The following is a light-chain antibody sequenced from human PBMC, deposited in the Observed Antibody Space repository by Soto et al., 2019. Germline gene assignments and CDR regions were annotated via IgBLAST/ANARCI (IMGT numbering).Light chain of an antibody. CDR3: SSYGGTNNLL. CDR1: SSDVGGYKY. CDR2: EVH. V-gene: IGLV2-8*01. Sequence: QSVLTQPPSASGSPGQSVTISCTGTSSDVGGYKYVSWYQQHPGKAPKLMIFEVHKRPSGVPDRLSGSKSGNTASLTVSGLQAEDEADYYCSSYGGTNNLLFGGGTQLTVL. J-gene: IGLJ2*01.